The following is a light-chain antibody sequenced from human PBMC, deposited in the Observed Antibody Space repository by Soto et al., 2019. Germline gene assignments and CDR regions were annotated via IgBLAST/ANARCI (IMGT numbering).Light chain of an antibody. Sequence: ESVLTQSPGTLSLSPGERATLSCRATQSVTNNYFAWYQQKPGQSPRLLIYGVSSRATDIPDRFSGSVSGTDFTLTISRLEPEDFVVYYCQQSSSLPHTFGQGTKLAVK. CDR3: QQSSSLPHT. J-gene: IGKJ2*01. CDR1: QSVTNNY. CDR2: GVS. V-gene: IGKV3-20*01.